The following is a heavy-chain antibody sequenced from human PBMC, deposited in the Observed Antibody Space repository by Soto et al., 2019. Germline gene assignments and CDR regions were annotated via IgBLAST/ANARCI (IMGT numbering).Heavy chain of an antibody. CDR3: VKQDDYGSDPLDY. V-gene: IGHV3-64D*06. J-gene: IGHJ4*02. CDR2: INNNGGNT. D-gene: IGHD3-10*01. Sequence: PGGSLRLSCSASGFTFSSYSMHWVRQAPGKGLEYVSAINNNGGNTYYADSVKGRFTISRDNSKNTLYLQMSSLRTEDTAVYYCVKQDDYGSDPLDYWGQGTLVTV. CDR1: GFTFSSYS.